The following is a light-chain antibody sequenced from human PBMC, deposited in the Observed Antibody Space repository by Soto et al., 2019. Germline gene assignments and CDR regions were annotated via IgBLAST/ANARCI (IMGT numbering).Light chain of an antibody. CDR1: SSNIGANYD. CDR3: QCYDNSLRGEL. J-gene: IGLJ1*01. CDR2: AYN. Sequence: QSALTQPPSVSGAPGQRVTISCSGSSSNIGANYDVHWYQQRPGTVPRLLLYAYNNRPSGVPDRFSGSKSGTSASLAITGLQAEDEADYYCQCYDNSLRGELFGAGTKVTVL. V-gene: IGLV1-40*01.